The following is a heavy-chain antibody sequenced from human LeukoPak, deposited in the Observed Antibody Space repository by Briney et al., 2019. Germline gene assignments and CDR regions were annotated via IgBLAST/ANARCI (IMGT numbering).Heavy chain of an antibody. V-gene: IGHV4-39*01. J-gene: IGHJ4*02. D-gene: IGHD1-26*01. CDR2: IYYSGST. Sequence: SETLSLTCTVSGGSISSSSYYWGWIRQPPGKGLEWIGSIYYSGSTYYNPSLKSRVTISVDTSKNQSSLKLSSVTAADTAVYYCAGQDTGSYYAAYYFDYWGQGTLVTVSS. CDR1: GGSISSSSYY. CDR3: AGQDTGSYYAAYYFDY.